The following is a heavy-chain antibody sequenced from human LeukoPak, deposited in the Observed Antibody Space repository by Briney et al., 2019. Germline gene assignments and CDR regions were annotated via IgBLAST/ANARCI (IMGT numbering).Heavy chain of an antibody. CDR2: ISGSGSST. Sequence: SGGSLRLSCVVSGFTVSSNYMSWVRQAPGKGLEWVSGISGSGSSTYYADSVKGQFTISRDNSKNMVYLQMDSLRDEDTAVYYCARDRDYAFDYWGQGTLVTVSS. CDR3: ARDRDYAFDY. V-gene: IGHV3-23*01. J-gene: IGHJ4*02. CDR1: GFTVSSNY. D-gene: IGHD4-17*01.